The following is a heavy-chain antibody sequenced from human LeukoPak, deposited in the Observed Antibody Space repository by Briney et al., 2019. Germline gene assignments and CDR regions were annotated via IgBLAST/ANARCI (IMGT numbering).Heavy chain of an antibody. CDR3: TTELGYYYYMDV. V-gene: IGHV3-15*01. Sequence: PGGSLRLSCAASGFTFSNAWMSWVRQAPGKGLEWVGRIKSKTDGGTTDYAAPVKGRFTISRDDSNNTLYLQMNSLKTEDTAVYYCTTELGYYYYMDVWGIGTTVTVSS. CDR1: GFTFSNAW. J-gene: IGHJ6*03. D-gene: IGHD7-27*01. CDR2: IKSKTDGGTT.